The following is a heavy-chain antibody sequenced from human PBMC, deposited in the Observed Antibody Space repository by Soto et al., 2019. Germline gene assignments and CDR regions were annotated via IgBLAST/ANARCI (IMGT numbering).Heavy chain of an antibody. CDR2: IIPVFGTP. D-gene: IGHD3-22*01. V-gene: IGHV1-69*12. CDR3: ARGDATKIVVTTYYAMDV. J-gene: IGHJ6*02. Sequence: QVQLVQSGAEVKKPGSSVKVSCTASGGSLSNFGISWVRQAPGQGLEWTGAIIPVFGTPNYAQKFQDRVTINADESTTTVYMEVRSLTSEDTAVYYCARGDATKIVVTTYYAMDVWGQGTTVTVSS. CDR1: GGSLSNFG.